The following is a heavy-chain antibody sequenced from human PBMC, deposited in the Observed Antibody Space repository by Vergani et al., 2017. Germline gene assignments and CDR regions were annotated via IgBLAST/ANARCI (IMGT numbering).Heavy chain of an antibody. J-gene: IGHJ5*02. Sequence: QVQLVQSGAEVKKPGASVKVSCKASGYTFTGYYMHWVRQAPGQGLEWMRWINPNSGGTNYAQKFQGRVTMTRNTSISTAYMELSSLRSQDTAVYYCARGRFCRGTSCYAGNWFDPWGQGTLVTVSS. CDR2: INPNSGGT. CDR3: ARGRFCRGTSCYAGNWFDP. V-gene: IGHV1-2*02. D-gene: IGHD2-2*01. CDR1: GYTFTGYY.